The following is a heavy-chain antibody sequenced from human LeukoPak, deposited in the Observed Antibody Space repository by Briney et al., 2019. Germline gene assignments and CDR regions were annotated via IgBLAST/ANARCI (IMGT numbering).Heavy chain of an antibody. D-gene: IGHD3-9*01. CDR2: IYYSGST. J-gene: IGHJ4*02. V-gene: IGHV4-59*01. CDR1: GGSISSYY. Sequence: SETLSLTCAVSGGSISSYYWSWIRQPPGKGLEWIGYIYYSGSTNYNPSLKSRVTISVDTSKNQFSLKLSSVTAADTAVYYCARALRYFDWLPSYYFDYWGQGTLVTVSS. CDR3: ARALRYFDWLPSYYFDY.